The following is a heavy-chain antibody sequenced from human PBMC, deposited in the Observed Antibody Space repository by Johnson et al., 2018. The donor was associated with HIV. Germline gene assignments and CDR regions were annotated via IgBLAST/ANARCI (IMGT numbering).Heavy chain of an antibody. CDR2: ISYDGSNK. V-gene: IGHV3-30*03. CDR3: ARGSRYTYDNDDAYLLHAFDF. Sequence: QVQLVESGGGVVQPGRSLRLSCAASGFTFSTYDMHWVRQAPGKGLEWVAIISYDGSNKYYADSVKGRFTISRDSSKNTLYLQMNSLRVEDTAVYYCARGSRYTYDNDDAYLLHAFDFWGQGTMVTVSS. CDR1: GFTFSTYD. J-gene: IGHJ3*01. D-gene: IGHD3-22*01.